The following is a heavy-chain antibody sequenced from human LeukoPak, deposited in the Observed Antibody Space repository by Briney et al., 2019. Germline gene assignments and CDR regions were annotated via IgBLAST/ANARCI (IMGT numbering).Heavy chain of an antibody. J-gene: IGHJ6*02. D-gene: IGHD1/OR15-1a*01. CDR2: IYYSGSS. CDR1: GGSISSRSYY. V-gene: IGHV4-39*07. CDR3: ARQKWEQQGRDYYFNGLDV. Sequence: SETLSLTCTVSGGSISSRSYYWGWIRQPPGKGLEWIGSIYYSGSSYNNPSLKSRVTISVDTSKNQFSLKLSSVTAADTAVYYCARQKWEQQGRDYYFNGLDVWGPGTTVIVSS.